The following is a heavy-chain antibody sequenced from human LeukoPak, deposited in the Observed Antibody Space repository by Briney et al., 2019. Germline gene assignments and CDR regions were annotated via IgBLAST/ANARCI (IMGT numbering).Heavy chain of an antibody. Sequence: GGSLRLSCAASGFTFSSYSMNWVRQAPGKGLEWVSSISSSSSYIYYADSVKGRFTISRDNAKNSLYLQVNSVRAEDTAVYYCARAHTTHPYYFDYWGQGTLVTVSS. J-gene: IGHJ4*02. D-gene: IGHD1-1*01. CDR1: GFTFSSYS. V-gene: IGHV3-21*01. CDR2: ISSSSSYI. CDR3: ARAHTTHPYYFDY.